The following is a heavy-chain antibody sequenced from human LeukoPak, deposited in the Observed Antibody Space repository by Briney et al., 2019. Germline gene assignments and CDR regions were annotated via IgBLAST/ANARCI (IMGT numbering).Heavy chain of an antibody. Sequence: SETLSLTCAVYGGSFSGYYWSWIRQPPGKGLEWIGEINHSGSANYNPSLKSRVTISVDTSKNQFSLKLSSVTAADTAVYYCARLTVAGTSYYYYYYMDVWGKGTTVTISS. CDR1: GGSFSGYY. CDR3: ARLTVAGTSYYYYYYMDV. J-gene: IGHJ6*03. V-gene: IGHV4-34*01. D-gene: IGHD6-19*01. CDR2: INHSGSA.